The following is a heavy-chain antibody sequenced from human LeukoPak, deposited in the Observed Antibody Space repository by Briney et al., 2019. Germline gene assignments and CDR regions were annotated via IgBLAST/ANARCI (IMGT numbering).Heavy chain of an antibody. CDR2: INSDGSTT. Sequence: GGSLRLSCAASGFTFSTFWMHWVRQVPGKGLVWVSRINSDGSTTNYADSVKGRFTISRDNAKNTVYLQMNSLRAEDTAVYYCAKIKGIMITFGGVGYGMDVWGQGTTVTVSS. J-gene: IGHJ6*02. CDR1: GFTFSTFW. V-gene: IGHV3-74*01. CDR3: AKIKGIMITFGGVGYGMDV. D-gene: IGHD3-16*01.